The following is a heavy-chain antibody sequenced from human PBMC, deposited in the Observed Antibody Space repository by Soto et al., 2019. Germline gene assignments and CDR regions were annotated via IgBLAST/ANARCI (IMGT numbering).Heavy chain of an antibody. CDR2: IPYSGST. CDR3: ARLYGGNLFDY. V-gene: IGHV4-59*08. J-gene: IGHJ4*02. D-gene: IGHD4-17*01. Sequence: SETLSLTCIVSDGSISEYFWSWVRQPPGKGLEWIGYIPYSGSTYHNPSLKSRVTISVDTSKNQFSLELSSVTAADTAVYYCARLYGGNLFDYWGQGTLVTVSS. CDR1: DGSISEYF.